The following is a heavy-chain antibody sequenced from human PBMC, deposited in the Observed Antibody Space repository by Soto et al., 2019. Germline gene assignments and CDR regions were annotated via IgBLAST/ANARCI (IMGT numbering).Heavy chain of an antibody. CDR3: ARANSLAYYDFWSGWGNGMDV. D-gene: IGHD3-3*01. CDR1: GGSIISGGYY. J-gene: IGHJ6*02. CDR2: IYYSGIT. Sequence: SETLSLTCTVSGGSIISGGYYWSLIRQHPGEGLELIGYIYYSGITYYSPSLKSRVTISVDTSKNQFSLKLSSVTAADTAVYYCARANSLAYYDFWSGWGNGMDVWGQGTTVTVSS. V-gene: IGHV4-31*03.